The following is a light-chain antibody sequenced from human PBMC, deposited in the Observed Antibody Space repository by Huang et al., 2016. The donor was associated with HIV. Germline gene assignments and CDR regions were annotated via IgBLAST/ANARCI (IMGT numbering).Light chain of an antibody. CDR3: MQGLQTPPT. J-gene: IGKJ2*01. V-gene: IGKV2-28*01. Sequence: EIVMTQSPLSLPVSPGQPASISCTSIQNLLHSSGHKRLDWYLQKPGQSQQLLIFLTSNRASGVPDKFTGSGSGSNFTLSINKVQPDDVGIYYCMQGLQTPPTFGQGTKLEI. CDR2: LTS. CDR1: QNLLHSSGHKR.